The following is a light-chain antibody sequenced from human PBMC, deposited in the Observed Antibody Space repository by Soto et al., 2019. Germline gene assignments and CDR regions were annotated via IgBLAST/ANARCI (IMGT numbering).Light chain of an antibody. CDR2: DTN. J-gene: IGLJ2*01. V-gene: IGLV1-51*01. Sequence: QSVLTQPPSISAAPGQNVTISCSGSSSNIGINYVSWYQQFPGTAPKLLICDTNQRPSGIPDRFSGSKSGTSATLAITGLQAGDEADNYCGAWDNSLNTEVFGGGTKLTVL. CDR3: GAWDNSLNTEV. CDR1: SSNIGINY.